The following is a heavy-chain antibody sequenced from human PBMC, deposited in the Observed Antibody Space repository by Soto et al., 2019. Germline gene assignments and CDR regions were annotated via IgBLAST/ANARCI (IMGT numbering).Heavy chain of an antibody. V-gene: IGHV1-24*01. D-gene: IGHD2-2*02. CDR1: GYTLTELS. CDR3: ARGVLSKLLYVSAFDI. Sequence: GASVKVSCKVSGYTLTELSMHWVRQAPGKGLEWMGGFDPEDGETIYAQKFQGRVTMTEDTSTDTAYMELSSLRSDDTAVYYCARGVLSKLLYVSAFDIWGQGTMVTVSS. J-gene: IGHJ3*02. CDR2: FDPEDGET.